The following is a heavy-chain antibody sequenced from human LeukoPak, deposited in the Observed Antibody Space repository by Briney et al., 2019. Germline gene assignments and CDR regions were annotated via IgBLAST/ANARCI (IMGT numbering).Heavy chain of an antibody. J-gene: IGHJ5*02. CDR2: INHSGST. D-gene: IGHD6-6*01. V-gene: IGHV4-34*01. Sequence: KPSETLSLTCAVYGGSFSGYYWSWIRQPPGKGLEWIGEINHSGSTNYNPSLKSRVTISVDTSKNQISLKLSSVTAADTAVYYCARRGSSSFLTYNWFDPWGQGTLVTVSS. CDR3: ARRGSSSFLTYNWFDP. CDR1: GGSFSGYY.